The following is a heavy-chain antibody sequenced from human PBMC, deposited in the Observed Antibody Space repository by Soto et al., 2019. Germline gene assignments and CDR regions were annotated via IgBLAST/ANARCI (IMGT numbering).Heavy chain of an antibody. D-gene: IGHD3-22*01. CDR1: GGTFSSYA. CDR3: ARGITMIVVVITTPSDYYYGMDV. V-gene: IGHV1-69*13. J-gene: IGHJ6*02. Sequence: EASVKVSCKASGGTFSSYAISWVRQAPGQGLEWMGGIIPIFGTANYAQKFQGRVTITADESTSTAYMELSSLRSEDTAVYYCARGITMIVVVITTPSDYYYGMDVWGQGTTVTVSS. CDR2: IIPIFGTA.